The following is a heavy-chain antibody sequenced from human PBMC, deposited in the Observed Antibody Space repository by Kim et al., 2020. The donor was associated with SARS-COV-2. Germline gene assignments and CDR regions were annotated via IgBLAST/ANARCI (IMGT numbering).Heavy chain of an antibody. J-gene: IGHJ3*02. V-gene: IGHV1-69*01. CDR3: ARGPYDSIAFDI. Sequence: NYAQKFQGRVTITADESTSTAYMELSSLRSEDTAVYYCARGPYDSIAFDIWGQGTMVTVSS. D-gene: IGHD3-22*01.